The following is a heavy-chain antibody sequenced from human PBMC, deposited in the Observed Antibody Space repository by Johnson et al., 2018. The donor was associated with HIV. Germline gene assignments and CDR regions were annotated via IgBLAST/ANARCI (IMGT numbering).Heavy chain of an antibody. V-gene: IGHV3-20*04. J-gene: IGHJ3*01. CDR1: GFTFDDYG. D-gene: IGHD3-16*01. Sequence: MLLVESGGGVVRPGGPLRLSCAASGFTFDDYGLSWVRPAPGKWLEWFSGIIWKSASIAYWDSVYGRFPISRDNAKNSLYLQMSSLKAEDTALYYCAKVRLGGDLDAAFDVWGQGTMVTVSS. CDR3: AKVRLGGDLDAAFDV. CDR2: IIWKSASI.